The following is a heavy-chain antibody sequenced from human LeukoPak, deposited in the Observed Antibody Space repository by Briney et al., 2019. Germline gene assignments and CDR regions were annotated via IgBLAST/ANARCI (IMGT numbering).Heavy chain of an antibody. V-gene: IGHV1-69*06. D-gene: IGHD6-13*01. CDR2: IIPIFGTA. CDR1: GGTFSSYA. CDR3: ATDRSKRYSSSWYRY. J-gene: IGHJ4*02. Sequence: ASVKVSCTASGGTFSSYAISWVRQAPGQGLEWMGGIIPIFGTANYAQKFQGRVTMTEDTSTDTAYMELSSLRSEDTAVYYCATDRSKRYSSSWYRYWGQGTLVTVSS.